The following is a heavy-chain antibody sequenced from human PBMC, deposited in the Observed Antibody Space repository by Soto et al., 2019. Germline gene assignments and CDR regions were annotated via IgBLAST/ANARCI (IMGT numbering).Heavy chain of an antibody. Sequence: GGSLRLSCAASGFTFSSYDMHWVRQATGKGLEWVSAIGTAGDTYYPGSVKGRFTISRENAKNSLYLQMNSLRAGDTAVYHCARDRTGNHYMDVWGKGTKVTVSS. CDR2: IGTAGDT. V-gene: IGHV3-13*01. CDR3: ARDRTGNHYMDV. D-gene: IGHD3-10*01. J-gene: IGHJ6*03. CDR1: GFTFSSYD.